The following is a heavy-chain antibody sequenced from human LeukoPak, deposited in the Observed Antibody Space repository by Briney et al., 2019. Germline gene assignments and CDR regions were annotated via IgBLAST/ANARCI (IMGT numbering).Heavy chain of an antibody. CDR1: GFTFSSYS. CDR3: ARDKSAYDSSGYV. D-gene: IGHD3-22*01. V-gene: IGHV3-48*01. J-gene: IGHJ4*02. CDR2: ISSSSSTI. Sequence: PGGSLRLSCAASGFTFSSYSMNWVRQAPGKGLEWVSYISSSSSTIYYADSVKGRFTISRDNAKNSLYLQMNSLRAEDTAVYYCARDKSAYDSSGYVWGQGTLVTVSS.